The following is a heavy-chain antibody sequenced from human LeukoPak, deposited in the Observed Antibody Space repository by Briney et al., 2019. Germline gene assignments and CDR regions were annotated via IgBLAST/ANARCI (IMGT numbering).Heavy chain of an antibody. D-gene: IGHD6-13*01. CDR3: ARRRRPDCSSRRGYYYYYMDV. CDR1: GYTFTSYG. Sequence: ASVKVSCKASGYTFTSYGISWVRQAPGQGLEWMGWISAYNGNTNYAQKLQGRVTMTTDISTSTAYMELRSLRSDDTAVYYCARRRRPDCSSRRGYYYYYMDVWGKGTTVTVSS. V-gene: IGHV1-18*01. J-gene: IGHJ6*03. CDR2: ISAYNGNT.